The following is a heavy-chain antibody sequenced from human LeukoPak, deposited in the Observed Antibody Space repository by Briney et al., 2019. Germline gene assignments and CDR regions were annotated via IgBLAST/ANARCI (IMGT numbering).Heavy chain of an antibody. CDR1: GFTFANTW. CDR2: INNDGSTI. V-gene: IGHV3-74*01. J-gene: IGHJ4*02. D-gene: IGHD3-10*01. Sequence: GGSLRLSCAASGFTFANTWMHWVRQAPGKGLVWVSLINNDGSTINYADSVKGRFTISRDNAKNTVYLQMNSLRAEDTAVYYCAIGGTYGSGSWGQGTLVTVSS. CDR3: AIGGTYGSGS.